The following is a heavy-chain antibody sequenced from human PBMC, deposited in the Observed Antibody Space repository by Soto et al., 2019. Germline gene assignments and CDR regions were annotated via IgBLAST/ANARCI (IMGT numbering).Heavy chain of an antibody. V-gene: IGHV4-39*01. CDR2: IYSSGNT. J-gene: IGHJ5*02. CDR1: AGSISRSNYY. D-gene: IGHD3-22*01. CDR3: ARQPYDSSGYYYGA. Sequence: QLQLQESGPGLVKPSETLSLTCTVSAGSISRSNYYWGWIRQPPGKGLEWIGSIYSSGNTYYNPPIKSRVTITVQTTKNQFSLKLTSVTTADTAVYYCARQPYDSSGYYYGAWGQGTQVTVSS.